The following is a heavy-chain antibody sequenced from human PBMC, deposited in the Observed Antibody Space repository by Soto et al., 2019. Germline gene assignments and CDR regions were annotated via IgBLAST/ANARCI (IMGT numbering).Heavy chain of an antibody. CDR3: ARVSTVRGSYGMDV. Sequence: SETLSLTCAVYGGSFSGYYWSWIRQPPGKGLEWIGEINHSGSTNYNPSLKSRVTISVDTSKNQFSLKLSSVTAADTAVYYCARVSTVRGSYGMDVWGQGTTVTVSS. CDR2: INHSGST. V-gene: IGHV4-34*01. D-gene: IGHD3-10*01. CDR1: GGSFSGYY. J-gene: IGHJ6*02.